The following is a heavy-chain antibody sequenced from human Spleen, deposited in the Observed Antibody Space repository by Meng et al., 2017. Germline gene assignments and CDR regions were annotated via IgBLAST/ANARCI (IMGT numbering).Heavy chain of an antibody. CDR2: TYYGGST. J-gene: IGHJ5*02. Sequence: GSLRLSCTVPGGPMSTYFWSWIRQPPGKGLEWIGYTYYGGSTNSNPSLQWRVTMSVDTSKNQFSLRLSSVTAADTAIYFCAKMESGMAAAMPNWFDPWGQGTLVTVSS. V-gene: IGHV4-59*01. CDR1: GGPMSTYF. CDR3: AKMESGMAAAMPNWFDP. D-gene: IGHD2-2*01.